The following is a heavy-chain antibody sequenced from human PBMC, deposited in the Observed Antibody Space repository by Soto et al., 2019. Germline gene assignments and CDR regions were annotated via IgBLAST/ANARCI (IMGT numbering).Heavy chain of an antibody. J-gene: IGHJ3*02. CDR2: IYHSGST. CDR1: DGSIINYY. CDR3: ARYSWGNMRIEAFDI. V-gene: IGHV4-59*12. Sequence: SQPLSLTCTVSDGSIINYYWHWILQPPGKGLEWIGHIYHSGSTTHNPSLKSRVSISVDMSKNQFSLRLRSVTAADTAVYYCARYSWGNMRIEAFDIWGQGTMVTVSS. D-gene: IGHD1-26*01.